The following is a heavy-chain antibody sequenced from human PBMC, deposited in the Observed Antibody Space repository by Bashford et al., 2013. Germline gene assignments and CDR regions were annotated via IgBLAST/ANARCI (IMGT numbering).Heavy chain of an antibody. Sequence: GSLRLSCAASGFTFSSYAMSWVRQAPGKGLEWVSAISGSGGSTYYADSVKGRFTISRDNSKNTLYLQMNSLRAEDTAVYYCANIGYDFWSGYSMTRFDYWGQGTLVTVSS. CDR3: ANIGYDFWSGYSMTRFDY. CDR2: ISGSGGST. V-gene: IGHV3-23*01. CDR1: GFTFSSYA. J-gene: IGHJ4*02. D-gene: IGHD3-3*01.